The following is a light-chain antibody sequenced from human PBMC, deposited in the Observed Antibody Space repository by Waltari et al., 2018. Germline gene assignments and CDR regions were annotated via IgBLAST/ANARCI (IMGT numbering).Light chain of an antibody. CDR2: KAS. CDR3: RQYSSNPLYS. V-gene: IGKV1D-16*01. Sequence: DIQMTQSPSSLSASVGDTVTITCRASQSISSWLDWYQQKPGKAPKLLIYKASSLQSGVPSRFSSSGSCTEFTLIISSLLPADFAAYYCRQYSSNPLYSFGQGTKVEIK. CDR1: QSISSW. J-gene: IGKJ2*03.